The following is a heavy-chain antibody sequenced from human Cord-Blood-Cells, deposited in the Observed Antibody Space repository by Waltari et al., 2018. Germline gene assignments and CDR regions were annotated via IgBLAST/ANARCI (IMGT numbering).Heavy chain of an antibody. V-gene: IGHV1-69*06. CDR2: IIPIFGKE. CDR1: GGTFSSYA. Sequence: QVQLVQSGAEVKKPGSSVKVSCKASGGTFSSYAISWVRQAPGQGLDGMGGIIPIFGKENYAQKFQGRVTITADKATSTAYRELSSLRSEDTAVYYGVEGGAAAGKGDWGQGTLVTVSS. D-gene: IGHD6-13*01. CDR3: VEGGAAAGKGD. J-gene: IGHJ4*02.